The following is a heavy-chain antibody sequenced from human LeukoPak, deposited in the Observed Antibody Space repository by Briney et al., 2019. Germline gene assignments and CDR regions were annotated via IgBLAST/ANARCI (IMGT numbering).Heavy chain of an antibody. J-gene: IGHJ4*02. D-gene: IGHD2-15*01. CDR2: INHSGST. CDR1: GGSFSGYY. Sequence: PSETLSLTCAVYGGSFSGYYWSWIRQPPGKGLEWIGEINHSGSTNYNPSLKSRVTISVDTSKNQFSLKLSSVTAADTAVYYCARRTPWRHAGIVVVVAAAFDYWGQGTLVTVSS. CDR3: ARRTPWRHAGIVVVVAAAFDY. V-gene: IGHV4-34*01.